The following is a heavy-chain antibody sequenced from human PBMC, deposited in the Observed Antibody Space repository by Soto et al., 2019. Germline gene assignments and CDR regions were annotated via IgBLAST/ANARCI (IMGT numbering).Heavy chain of an antibody. CDR1: GYTFTVYY. CDR3: ARGDNYYDSSGYVDY. J-gene: IGHJ4*02. D-gene: IGHD3-22*01. CDR2: ISAYNGNT. V-gene: IGHV1-18*04. Sequence: ASVKVSCKASGYTFTVYYMHWVRQAPGQGLEWMGWISAYNGNTNYAQKLQGRVTMTTDTSTSTAYMELRSLRSDDTAVYYCARGDNYYDSSGYVDYWGQGTLVTVSS.